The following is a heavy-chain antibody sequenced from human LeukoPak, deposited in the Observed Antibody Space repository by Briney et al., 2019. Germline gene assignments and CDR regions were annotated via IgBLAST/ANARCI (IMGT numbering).Heavy chain of an antibody. J-gene: IGHJ4*02. CDR2: IYPGDSDT. CDR1: GYSFTTHW. V-gene: IGHV5-51*01. CDR3: ARRDSYYDILTGSNYYFDY. Sequence: GESLKISCKASGYSFTTHWIGWVRQMPGKGLEWMGIIYPGDSDTTYSPSFQGQVTISADKSISTAYLQWSSLKASDTAMYFCARRDSYYDILTGSNYYFDYWGQGTLVTVSS. D-gene: IGHD3-9*01.